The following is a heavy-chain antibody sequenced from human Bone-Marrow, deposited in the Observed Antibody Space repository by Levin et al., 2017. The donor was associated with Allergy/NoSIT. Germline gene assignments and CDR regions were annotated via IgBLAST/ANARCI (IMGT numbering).Heavy chain of an antibody. CDR3: ARERRLQAPLDFYGMDV. J-gene: IGHJ6*02. V-gene: IGHV4-31*03. CDR2: IYYSGST. CDR1: GWSVNSGGYY. Sequence: SETLSLTCTVSGWSVNSGGYYWTWIRQLPGKGLEWVGYIYYSGSTSYNPSLMSRVTMSIDTSQNQFSLRLTSVSAADTAVYYCARERRLQAPLDFYGMDVWGQGTTVTVSS. D-gene: IGHD6-25*01.